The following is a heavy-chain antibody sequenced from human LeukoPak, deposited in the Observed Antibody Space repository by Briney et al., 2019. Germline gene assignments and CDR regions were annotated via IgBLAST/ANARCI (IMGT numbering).Heavy chain of an antibody. D-gene: IGHD6-19*01. V-gene: IGHV6-1*01. CDR3: ARDRDGSGWYGTNYDS. Sequence: SQTPSLTCAISGDSVSSNSAAWNWIRQSPSRGLEWLGRTYYRSKWFNDYAGSVKSRIIISPDTSKNQFSLQLNSVTPEDTAVYYCARDRDGSGWYGTNYDSWGQGTLVTVSS. CDR1: GDSVSSNSAA. CDR2: TYYRSKWFN. J-gene: IGHJ4*02.